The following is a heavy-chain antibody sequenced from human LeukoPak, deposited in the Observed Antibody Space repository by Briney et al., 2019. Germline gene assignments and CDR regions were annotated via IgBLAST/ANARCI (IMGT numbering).Heavy chain of an antibody. Sequence: SETLSLTCAVSGGSFSGYYWTWIRQPPGKGLEWIGYISHSGSTYYNPSLKSRVTISVDRSKNQFSLKLTSVTAADTAVYYCARYSSTWPYWYFDLWGRGTPVTVSS. CDR2: ISHSGST. CDR3: ARYSSTWPYWYFDL. V-gene: IGHV4-34*01. J-gene: IGHJ2*01. D-gene: IGHD6-13*01. CDR1: GGSFSGYY.